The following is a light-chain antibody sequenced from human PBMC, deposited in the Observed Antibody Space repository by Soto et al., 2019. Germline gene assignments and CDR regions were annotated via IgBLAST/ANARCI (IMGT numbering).Light chain of an antibody. CDR3: HQRSNWPPDT. Sequence: EIVLPQSADTLSLSPGEGASLSCMASQSVHTFLAWYQQKPGQPPRLLIYGASTRATGVPARFSGSGSGTDFTLTISSLEPEDFAVYYCHQRSNWPPDTFGQGTRLEIK. J-gene: IGKJ5*01. CDR2: GAS. V-gene: IGKV3-11*01. CDR1: QSVHTF.